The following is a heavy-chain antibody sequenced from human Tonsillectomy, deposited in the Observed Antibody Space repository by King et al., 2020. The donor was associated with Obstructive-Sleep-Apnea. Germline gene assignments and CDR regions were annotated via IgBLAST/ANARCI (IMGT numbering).Heavy chain of an antibody. Sequence: VQLQESGPGLVKPSQTLSHTCTVSGGFISSGGHYWSWIRQHPGKGLEWIGYIYYSGSTYYNPSLKSRVTMSVDTSKNQFYLKLSSVTAADTSVYYCARGEETYYSDYWGQGTLVTVSS. J-gene: IGHJ4*02. CDR3: ARGEETYYSDY. V-gene: IGHV4-31*03. CDR2: IYYSGST. CDR1: GGFISSGGHY.